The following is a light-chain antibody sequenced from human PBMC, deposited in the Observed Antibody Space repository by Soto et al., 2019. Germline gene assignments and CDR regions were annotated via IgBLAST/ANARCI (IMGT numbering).Light chain of an antibody. J-gene: IGKJ1*01. CDR3: EQRSSGLWT. V-gene: IGKV3-11*01. CDR1: HSVSNY. CDR2: DAS. Sequence: EIVLTQSPATLSLSPGERATLSCRDSHSVSNYLAWYQQKPGQAPRLLIYDASHRATGVPARFSGIGSGTDFTRIISSLEPEDFAVYYGEQRSSGLWTFGQGTKVEIK.